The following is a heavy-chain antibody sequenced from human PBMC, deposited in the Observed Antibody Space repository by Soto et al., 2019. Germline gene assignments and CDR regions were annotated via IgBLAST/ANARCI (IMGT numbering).Heavy chain of an antibody. CDR2: IYYSGST. CDR1: GGSVSSGSYY. CDR3: ARDGVEMATLSPHAFDI. J-gene: IGHJ3*02. D-gene: IGHD5-12*01. V-gene: IGHV4-61*01. Sequence: PSETLSLTCTVSGGSVSSGSYYWSWIRQPPGKGLEWIGYIYYSGSTNYNPSFKSRVTISVDTSKNQFSLKLSSVTAADTAVYYCARDGVEMATLSPHAFDIWGQGTMVTVSS.